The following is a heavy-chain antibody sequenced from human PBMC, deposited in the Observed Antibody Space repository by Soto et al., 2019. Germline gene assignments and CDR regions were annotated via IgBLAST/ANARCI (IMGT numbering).Heavy chain of an antibody. J-gene: IGHJ3*02. Sequence: GGSLRLSCAASGFTFSSYWMHWVRQAPGKGLVWVSRINSDGSSTSYADSVKGRFTISRDNAKNTLYLQMNSLRAEDTAVYYCARDDYDSIGYCWYAFDIWGQGTMVTVSS. CDR2: INSDGSST. CDR1: GFTFSSYW. D-gene: IGHD3-22*01. CDR3: ARDDYDSIGYCWYAFDI. V-gene: IGHV3-74*01.